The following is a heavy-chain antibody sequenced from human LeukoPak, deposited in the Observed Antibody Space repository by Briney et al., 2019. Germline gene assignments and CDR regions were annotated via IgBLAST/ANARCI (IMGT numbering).Heavy chain of an antibody. CDR2: ISSSGSTI. J-gene: IGHJ4*02. D-gene: IGHD3-22*01. Sequence: KSGGSLRLSCAASGFTFSDYYMSWIRQAPGKGLEWVSYISSSGSTIYYADSVKGRFTISRDNAKNSLYLQMNSLRAEDTAVYYCAREPYYYDSSHGHDGFDYWGQGTLVTVSS. V-gene: IGHV3-11*04. CDR1: GFTFSDYY. CDR3: AREPYYYDSSHGHDGFDY.